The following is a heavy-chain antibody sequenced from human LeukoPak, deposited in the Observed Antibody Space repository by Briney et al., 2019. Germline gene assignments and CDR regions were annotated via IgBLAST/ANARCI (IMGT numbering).Heavy chain of an antibody. CDR1: GFTVSSNS. CDR3: VKDMEPGGSGH. D-gene: IGHD1-26*01. Sequence: GGSLRLSCTVSGFTVSSNSMSWVRQAPGKGLEWVSFIYSDNTHYSDSVKGRFTISRDNSKNTLYLQMNSLRAEDTAVYYCVKDMEPGGSGHWGPGTLVTVSS. J-gene: IGHJ4*02. V-gene: IGHV3-53*01. CDR2: IYSDNT.